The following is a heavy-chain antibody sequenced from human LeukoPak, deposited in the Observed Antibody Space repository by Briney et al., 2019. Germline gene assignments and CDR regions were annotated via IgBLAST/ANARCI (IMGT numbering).Heavy chain of an antibody. J-gene: IGHJ4*02. CDR2: IYYSGST. Sequence: PSETLSLTCTVSGGSISSSSYYWGWIRQPPGKGLEWIGGIYYSGSTYYNPSLKSRVTISVDTSKNQFSLKLSSVTAADTAVYYCARHEEDSSGWPFDYWGQGTLVTVSS. D-gene: IGHD6-19*01. CDR3: ARHEEDSSGWPFDY. V-gene: IGHV4-39*01. CDR1: GGSISSSSYY.